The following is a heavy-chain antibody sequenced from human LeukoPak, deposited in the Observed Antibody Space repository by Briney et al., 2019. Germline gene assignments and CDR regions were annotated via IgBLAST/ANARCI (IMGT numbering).Heavy chain of an antibody. D-gene: IGHD6-19*01. Sequence: GESLKISCKGSGCSLTTYWIGWVRQMPEKGLEWLGMIYPADSDTRYSPSFQGQVTISADKSISTAYLQWSSLKASDTAMYYCARHRKYSSGWYLEYYFDYWGQGTLVTVSS. J-gene: IGHJ4*02. V-gene: IGHV5-51*01. CDR2: IYPADSDT. CDR1: GCSLTTYW. CDR3: ARHRKYSSGWYLEYYFDY.